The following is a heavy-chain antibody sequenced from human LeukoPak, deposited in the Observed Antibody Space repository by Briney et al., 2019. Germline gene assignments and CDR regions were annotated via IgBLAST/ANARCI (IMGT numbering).Heavy chain of an antibody. CDR1: GYTLTELS. CDR2: FDPEDGET. J-gene: IGHJ4*02. V-gene: IGHV1-24*01. Sequence: ASVKVSCKVSGYTLTELSMHWVRQAPGKGLEWMGGFDPEDGETIYAQKFQGRVTMTEDTSTDTAYMELSSLRSEDTAVYYCARSSITWRYCSRMSCPREFDHWGQGTLVTVSS. D-gene: IGHD2-2*01. CDR3: ARSSITWRYCSRMSCPREFDH.